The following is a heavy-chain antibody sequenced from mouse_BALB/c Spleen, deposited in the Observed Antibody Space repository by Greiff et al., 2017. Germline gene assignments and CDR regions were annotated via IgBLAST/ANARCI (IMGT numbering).Heavy chain of an antibody. V-gene: IGHV1-80*01. CDR1: GYAFSSYW. D-gene: IGHD2-2*01. Sequence: QVQLQQSGAELVRPGSSVKISCKASGYAFSSYWMNWVKQRPGQGLEWIGQIYPGDGDTNYNGKFKGKATLTADKSSSTAYMQLSSLTSEDSAVYFCARNGYYWYFDVWGAGTTGTVSS. J-gene: IGHJ1*01. CDR2: IYPGDGDT. CDR3: ARNGYYWYFDV.